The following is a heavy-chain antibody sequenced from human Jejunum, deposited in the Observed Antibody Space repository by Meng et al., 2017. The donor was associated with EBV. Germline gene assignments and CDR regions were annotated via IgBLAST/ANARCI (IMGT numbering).Heavy chain of an antibody. CDR2: VDPQDDET. CDR3: ALVLRARFNYFDP. V-gene: IGHV1-69-2*01. D-gene: IGHD4/OR15-4a*01. J-gene: IGHJ5*02. Sequence: EVQLIQSGAEVKKPGATVKISCKVSGYIFSDYYIHWVRQAPGEGLEWMGLVDPQDDETLYAEKFQGRVTITADTSPDTAYMELSSLRSEDTAIYYCALVLRARFNYFDPWGQGTLVTVPS. CDR1: GYIFSDYY.